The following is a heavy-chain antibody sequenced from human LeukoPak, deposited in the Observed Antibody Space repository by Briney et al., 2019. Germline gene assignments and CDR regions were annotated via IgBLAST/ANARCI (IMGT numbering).Heavy chain of an antibody. J-gene: IGHJ6*03. CDR2: INHNGST. CDR3: ASALIVPAHYYYYYYMDV. CDR1: GDSISSSSYY. D-gene: IGHD2-2*01. V-gene: IGHV4-39*01. Sequence: PPETLSLTCTVSGDSISSSSYYWGWTRQPPGKRLEWHVSINHNGSTYYNPSLNSRATTSEDTSKNQFSLKLRAVTAANTVVYYCASALIVPAHYYYYYYMDVWGKGTTVTVSS.